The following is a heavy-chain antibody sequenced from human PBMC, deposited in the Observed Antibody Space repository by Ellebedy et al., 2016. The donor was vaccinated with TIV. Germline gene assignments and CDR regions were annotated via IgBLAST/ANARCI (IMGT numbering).Heavy chain of an antibody. D-gene: IGHD3-10*01. V-gene: IGHV4-39*01. CDR3: ARTTAYGSGNYPFDY. CDR1: GDSVSSSSYY. Sequence: SETLSLTXTVSGDSVSSSSYYWGWIRQPPGKGLEWIGSIHYSGSTYYNPSLKSRVTISGDTSKSQFSLKLSSVTAADTAVYYCARTTAYGSGNYPFDYWGQGTLVTVSS. CDR2: IHYSGST. J-gene: IGHJ4*02.